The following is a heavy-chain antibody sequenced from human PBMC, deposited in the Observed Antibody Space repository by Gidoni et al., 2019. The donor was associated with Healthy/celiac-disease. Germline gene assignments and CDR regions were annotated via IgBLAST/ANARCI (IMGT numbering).Heavy chain of an antibody. CDR2: ISGSGGST. CDR1: GFTFSSYA. D-gene: IGHD5-12*01. J-gene: IGHJ5*02. Sequence: EVQLLESGGGLVQPGGSLRLSCAASGFTFSSYAMSWVRQAPGKGLEWVSAISGSGGSTYYADSVKGRFTISRDNSKNTLYLQMNSLRAEDTAVYYCAKDIEAHSGYDFGWFDPWGQGTLVTVSS. V-gene: IGHV3-23*01. CDR3: AKDIEAHSGYDFGWFDP.